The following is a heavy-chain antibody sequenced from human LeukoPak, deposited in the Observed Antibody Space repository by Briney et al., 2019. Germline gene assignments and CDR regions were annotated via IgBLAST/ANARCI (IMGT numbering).Heavy chain of an antibody. J-gene: IGHJ3*01. D-gene: IGHD4-11*01. CDR1: GFPFGDFA. CDR3: VKDDYCSIPGCVIDALVV. Sequence: PGGSLRLSCAASGFPFGDFAMTWVRQVPGGGLQWVSTITRSGQNTYYADSVKRRFTLSRDDYKGMLKLQINSLRAEVTAMYYCVKDDYCSIPGCVIDALVVWGQGTVVTVSS. V-gene: IGHV3-23*01. CDR2: ITRSGQNT.